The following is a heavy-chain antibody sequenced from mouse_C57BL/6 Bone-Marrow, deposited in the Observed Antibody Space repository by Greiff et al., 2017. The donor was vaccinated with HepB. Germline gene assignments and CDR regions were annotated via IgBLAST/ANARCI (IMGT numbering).Heavy chain of an antibody. CDR1: GFTFSNYG. Sequence: DVMLVESGGDLVKPGGSLKLSCAASGFTFSNYGMSWVRQTPDKRLEWVATISNGGSYTYYPDSVKGRFTISRDNAKNTLYLQMSSLKSVDTAMYYCASTFSDYDGSYDVGGGGTGVTVSS. V-gene: IGHV5-6*02. CDR3: ASTFSDYDGSYDV. D-gene: IGHD2-12*01. J-gene: IGHJ1*01. CDR2: ISNGGSYT.